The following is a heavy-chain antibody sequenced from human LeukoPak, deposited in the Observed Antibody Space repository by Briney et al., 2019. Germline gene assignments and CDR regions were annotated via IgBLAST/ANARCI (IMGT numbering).Heavy chain of an antibody. Sequence: PSETLSLTCTVSGGSISSGSYYWSWIRQPAGKGLEWIGGIYTSGSTNYNPSLKSRVTISIDTSKNQFSLRLSSVTAADTAVYYCARHPQQWLVRGDWFDPWGQGTLVTVSS. V-gene: IGHV4-61*02. CDR3: ARHPQQWLVRGDWFDP. J-gene: IGHJ5*02. CDR2: IYTSGST. CDR1: GGSISSGSYY. D-gene: IGHD6-19*01.